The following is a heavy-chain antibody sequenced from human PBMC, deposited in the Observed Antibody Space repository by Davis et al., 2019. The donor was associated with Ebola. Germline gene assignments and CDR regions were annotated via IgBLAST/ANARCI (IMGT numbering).Heavy chain of an antibody. V-gene: IGHV4-4*02. CDR2: IYHSGST. J-gene: IGHJ2*01. CDR1: GGSISSSNW. D-gene: IGHD4-17*01. Sequence: MPSETLSLTCAVSGGSISSSNWWSWVRQPPGKGLEWIGEIYHSGSTNYNPSLKSRVTISVDKSKNQFSLKLSSVTAADTAVYYCARASDGDYADWYFDLWGRGTLVTVSS. CDR3: ARASDGDYADWYFDL.